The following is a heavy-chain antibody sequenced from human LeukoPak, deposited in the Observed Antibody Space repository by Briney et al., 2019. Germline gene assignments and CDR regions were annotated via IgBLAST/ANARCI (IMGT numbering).Heavy chain of an antibody. CDR3: ARDGGGDY. Sequence: PGGSLRLSCAASGFTFSSYAMNWVRQAPGKGLEWVSAISGSGGSTYYTDSVKGRFTISRDNAKNTLYLEMNSLRAEDTAVYYCARDGGGDYWGQGTLVTVSS. CDR1: GFTFSSYA. CDR2: ISGSGGST. V-gene: IGHV3-23*01. J-gene: IGHJ4*02. D-gene: IGHD3-16*01.